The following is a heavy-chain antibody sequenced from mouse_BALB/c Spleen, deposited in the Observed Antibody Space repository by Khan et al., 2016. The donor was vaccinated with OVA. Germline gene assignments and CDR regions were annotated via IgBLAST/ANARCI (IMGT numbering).Heavy chain of an antibody. J-gene: IGHJ4*01. CDR3: ARENYYGRGCYAMDY. CDR1: GYTFTSYW. V-gene: IGHV1S41*01. D-gene: IGHD1-1*01. Sequence: DLVKPGASVKLSCKASGYTFTSYWINWIKQRPGQGLEWIGRIGPGSSNAYYNDMFKGKATLTVDTSSNTAYIPLSSLSSEDSAVYFCARENYYGRGCYAMDYWGQGASVTVSA. CDR2: IGPGSSNA.